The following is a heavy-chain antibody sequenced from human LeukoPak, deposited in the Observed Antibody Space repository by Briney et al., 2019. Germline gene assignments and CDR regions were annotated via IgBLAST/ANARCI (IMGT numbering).Heavy chain of an antibody. CDR3: ARSRYYMDV. J-gene: IGHJ6*03. V-gene: IGHV4-34*01. D-gene: IGHD6-13*01. CDR1: GFTFSSYS. Sequence: GSLRLSCAASGFTFSSYSMNWIRQPPGKGLEWIGEINHSGSTNYNPSLKSRVTISVDTSKNQFSLKLSSVTAADTAVYYCARSRYYMDVWGKGTTVTVSS. CDR2: INHSGST.